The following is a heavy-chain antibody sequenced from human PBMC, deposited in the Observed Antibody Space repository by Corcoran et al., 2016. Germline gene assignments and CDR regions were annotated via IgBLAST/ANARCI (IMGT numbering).Heavy chain of an antibody. CDR2: INHSGST. CDR1: GGSFSGYY. CDR3: ARGPSGVYNWFDP. J-gene: IGHJ5*02. D-gene: IGHD3-10*01. Sequence: QVQLQQWGAGLLKPSETLSLTCAVYGGSFSGYYWSWIRQPPGKGLEWIGEINHSGSTNYNPSLKSRVTISVDTSKNQFSLKLSSVTAADTAVYYCARGPSGVYNWFDPWGQGTLFTVSS. V-gene: IGHV4-34*01.